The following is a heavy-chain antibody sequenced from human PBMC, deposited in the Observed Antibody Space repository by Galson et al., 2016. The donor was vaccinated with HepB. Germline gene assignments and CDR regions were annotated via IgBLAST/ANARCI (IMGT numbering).Heavy chain of an antibody. CDR3: AREMAIAAAATFDY. D-gene: IGHD6-13*01. Sequence: SLRLSCAASGFTFSDYYMSWIRQAPGKGLEWVSYISSSSTTILYADSVKGRFTVSRDNAKNSLYLQMNSLRAEDTAVYYCAREMAIAAAATFDYWGQGTLVTVSS. J-gene: IGHJ4*02. V-gene: IGHV3-11*01. CDR2: ISSSSTTI. CDR1: GFTFSDYY.